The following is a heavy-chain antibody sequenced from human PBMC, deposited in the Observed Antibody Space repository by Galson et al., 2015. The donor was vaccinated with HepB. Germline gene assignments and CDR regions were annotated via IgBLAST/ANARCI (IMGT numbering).Heavy chain of an antibody. CDR2: IRYDGRNK. CDR1: GFTFSSYG. Sequence: SLRLSCAASGFTFSSYGMHWVRQAPGKGLEWVAVIRYDGRNKYYADSVKGRFTISRDNSRNTLYLQMNSLRAEDTVVYYCANGEDIGAPNWYLDYWGQGTLVTVSS. CDR3: ANGEDIGAPNWYLDY. V-gene: IGHV3-30*18. D-gene: IGHD5-12*01. J-gene: IGHJ4*02.